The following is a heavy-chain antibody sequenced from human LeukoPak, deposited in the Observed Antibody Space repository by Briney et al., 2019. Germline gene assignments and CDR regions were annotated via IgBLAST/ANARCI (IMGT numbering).Heavy chain of an antibody. J-gene: IGHJ4*02. CDR3: ARGRQNYDFWSGYSSFDY. Sequence: SETLSLTCTVSGGSISSGGYYWSWIRQPPGKGLEWIGYIYHSGSTYYNPSLKSRVTISVDRSKNQFSLKLSSVTAADTAVYYCARGRQNYDFWSGYSSFDYWGQGTLVTVSS. V-gene: IGHV4-30-2*01. D-gene: IGHD3-3*01. CDR1: GGSISSGGYY. CDR2: IYHSGST.